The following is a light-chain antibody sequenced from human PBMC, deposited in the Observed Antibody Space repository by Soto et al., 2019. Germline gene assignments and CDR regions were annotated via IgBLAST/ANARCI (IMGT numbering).Light chain of an antibody. CDR1: QGISNY. Sequence: DIQMTQSPSSLSASVGDRVTITCRASQGISNYLAWYQQKPGKVPKLLIYAASTLQSGVPSRFSGSGSGTDFTLTISSQQPEDVAAYYCQKYNSAPWTFGQGTKVEIK. CDR2: AAS. J-gene: IGKJ1*01. V-gene: IGKV1-27*01. CDR3: QKYNSAPWT.